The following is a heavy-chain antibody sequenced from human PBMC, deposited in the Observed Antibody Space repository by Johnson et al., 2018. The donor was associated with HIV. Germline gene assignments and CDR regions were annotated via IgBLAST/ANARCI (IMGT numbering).Heavy chain of an antibody. V-gene: IGHV3-33*06. CDR1: GFIFSSYG. D-gene: IGHD2-15*01. J-gene: IGHJ3*02. Sequence: QVQLVESGGGVVQPGRSLRLSCAASGFIFSSYGMHWVRQAPGKGLEWVAVIWYDGSNKYYADSVKGRFTISRDNSKNTLYLQMNSLRADDTAVYYCAKDRVVELGVNSDACDIWSQGTMVTVSS. CDR2: IWYDGSNK. CDR3: AKDRVVELGVNSDACDI.